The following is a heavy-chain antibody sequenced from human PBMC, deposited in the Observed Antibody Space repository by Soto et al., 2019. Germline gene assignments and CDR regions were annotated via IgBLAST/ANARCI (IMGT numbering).Heavy chain of an antibody. Sequence: GASVKVSCKASGYTFTSYYMHWVRQAPGQGLEWMGIINPSGGSTSYAQKFQGRVTMTRDTSTSTVYMELSSLRSEDTAVYYCAREGVAGTGYYGMDGWGQGTTVTVAS. CDR3: AREGVAGTGYYGMDG. CDR2: INPSGGST. CDR1: GYTFTSYY. D-gene: IGHD6-19*01. V-gene: IGHV1-46*03. J-gene: IGHJ6*02.